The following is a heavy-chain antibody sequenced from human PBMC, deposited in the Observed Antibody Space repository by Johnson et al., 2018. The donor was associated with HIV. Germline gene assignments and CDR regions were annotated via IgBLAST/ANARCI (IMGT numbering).Heavy chain of an antibody. J-gene: IGHJ3*02. V-gene: IGHV3-11*04. Sequence: QVQLVESGGGWVKPGGSLSLSCAASGFTFSDSYMNWIRQAPGKGLEWVSYISGSDGAIWYADSVKGRFTVSRDNAKNSFYLQMNSLRAEDTAVYYCARGGVGDVFDIWGQGTMVTVSS. CDR3: ARGGVGDVFDI. D-gene: IGHD1-26*01. CDR1: GFTFSDSY. CDR2: ISGSDGAI.